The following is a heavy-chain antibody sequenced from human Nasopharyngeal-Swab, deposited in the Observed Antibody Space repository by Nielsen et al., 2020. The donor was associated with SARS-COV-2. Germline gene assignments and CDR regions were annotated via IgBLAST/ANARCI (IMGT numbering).Heavy chain of an antibody. V-gene: IGHV1-2*02. CDR1: GYTFTGYY. Sequence: ASVKVSCKASGYTFTGYYMHWVRQAPGQGLEWMGWINPNSGGTNYAQKFQGGVTMTRDTPISTAYMELSRLRSDDTAVYYCARSRVFVVVPADYVASRDAFDIWGQGTMVTVSS. J-gene: IGHJ3*02. CDR2: INPNSGGT. D-gene: IGHD2-2*01. CDR3: ARSRVFVVVPADYVASRDAFDI.